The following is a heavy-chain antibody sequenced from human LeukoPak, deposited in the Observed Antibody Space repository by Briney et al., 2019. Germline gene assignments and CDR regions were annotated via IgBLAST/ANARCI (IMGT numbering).Heavy chain of an antibody. J-gene: IGHJ3*01. CDR1: GGSISSHY. D-gene: IGHD3-16*01. V-gene: IGHV4-59*11. CDR3: ARDEGFSDYIWGSSAAFDL. CDR2: VYYDGKT. Sequence: SETLSLTCTVSGGSISSHYWSWIRQPPGKGLEWIGYVYYDGKTDYNPFLKSRVTISVDTSKNQFSLKLTSLSAADTAMYYCARDEGFSDYIWGSSAAFDLWGQGTMVTVSS.